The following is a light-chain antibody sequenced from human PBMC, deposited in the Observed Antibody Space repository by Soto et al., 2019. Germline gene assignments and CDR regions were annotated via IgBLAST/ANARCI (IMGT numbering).Light chain of an antibody. CDR3: AVWDDSVNGPV. CDR2: FDD. J-gene: IGLJ3*02. Sequence: QSLLTQPPSVSAAPRQRVTISCSGSNSNIGNNAVNLYQHLPGKAPKLLIHFDDRVPSGVSDRFSGSKSGTSASLAISGLQSEDEGNYYCAVWDDSVNGPVFGGGTKVTVL. CDR1: NSNIGNNA. V-gene: IGLV1-36*01.